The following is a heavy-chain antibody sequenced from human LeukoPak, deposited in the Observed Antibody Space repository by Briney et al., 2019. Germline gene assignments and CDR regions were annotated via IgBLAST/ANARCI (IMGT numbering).Heavy chain of an antibody. CDR2: INPSGGST. J-gene: IGHJ4*02. D-gene: IGHD4-23*01. Sequence: ASVKVSFKASGYTFTSYFIHWVRQAPGQGLEWMGIINPSGGSTNYAQKFQGRVTMTRDTSTSTVYMELSSLRSEDTVVYYCATAKFGGNSYFDYWGQGTLVTVSS. CDR1: GYTFTSYF. V-gene: IGHV1-46*01. CDR3: ATAKFGGNSYFDY.